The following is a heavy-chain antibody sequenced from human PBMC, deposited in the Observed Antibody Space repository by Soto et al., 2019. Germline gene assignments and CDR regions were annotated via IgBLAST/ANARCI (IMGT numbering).Heavy chain of an antibody. CDR1: GFTFSSYG. J-gene: IGHJ6*04. Sequence: GGSLRLSCAASGFTFSSYGMHWVRQAPGKGLEWVAVISYDGSNKYYADSVKGRFTISRDNSKNTLYLQMNSLRAEDTAVYYCAKEGYDFWSGYSPLYYYYGMDVWGKGTTVTVSS. V-gene: IGHV3-30*18. CDR3: AKEGYDFWSGYSPLYYYYGMDV. CDR2: ISYDGSNK. D-gene: IGHD3-3*01.